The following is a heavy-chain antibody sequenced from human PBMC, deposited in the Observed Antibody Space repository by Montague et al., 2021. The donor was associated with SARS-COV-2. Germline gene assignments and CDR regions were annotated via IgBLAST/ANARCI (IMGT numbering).Heavy chain of an antibody. CDR3: VRHGGSSWLVS. Sequence: SETLSLTCTVSRVSISGRSNYWGWVRQTPGKGLEWIGSFYYTGNTYYNPSLKSRVTISVDTSKNQFSLSLRSVTAVDTSVYFCVRHGGSSWLVSWGQGTLVIVSS. V-gene: IGHV4-39*01. CDR1: RVSISGRSNY. CDR2: FYYTGNT. J-gene: IGHJ5*01. D-gene: IGHD2-15*01.